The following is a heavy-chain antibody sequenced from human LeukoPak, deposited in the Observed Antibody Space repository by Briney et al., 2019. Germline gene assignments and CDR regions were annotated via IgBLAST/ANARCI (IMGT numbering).Heavy chain of an antibody. CDR3: ARGPD. J-gene: IGHJ4*02. CDR1: GGSISSSSYY. Sequence: SETPSLTCTVSGGSISSSSYYWGWIRQPPGKGLEWIGSIYYSGSTYYNPSLKSRVTISVDTSKNQFSLKLSSVTAADTAVYYCARGPDWGQGTLVTVSS. CDR2: IYYSGST. V-gene: IGHV4-39*01.